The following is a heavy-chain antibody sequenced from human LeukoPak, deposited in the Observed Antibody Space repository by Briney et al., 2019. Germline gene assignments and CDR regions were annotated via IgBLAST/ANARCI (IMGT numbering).Heavy chain of an antibody. J-gene: IGHJ6*03. D-gene: IGHD4-11*01. CDR1: GFTVSSNY. V-gene: IGHV3-66*01. Sequence: GGSLRLSCAASGFTVSSNYMSWVRQAPGKGLEWVSVIYSGGSTYYADSVKGRFTISRDNSKNTLYLQMNSLRAEGTAVYYCARDRVTGYYYMDVWGKGTTVTVSS. CDR3: ARDRVTGYYYMDV. CDR2: IYSGGST.